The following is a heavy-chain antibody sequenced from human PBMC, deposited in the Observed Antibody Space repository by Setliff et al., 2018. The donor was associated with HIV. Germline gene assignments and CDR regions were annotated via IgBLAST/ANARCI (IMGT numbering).Heavy chain of an antibody. D-gene: IGHD2-21*01. CDR2: IYHSGST. CDR3: ARHNCGTTACHGVVV. V-gene: IGHV4-4*02. J-gene: IGHJ3*01. CDR1: GGPISSSNW. Sequence: PSETLSLTCAVSGGPISSSNWWSWVRQPPGKGLGWIGEIYHSGSTNYNPSLKIRVTISVDKSKNQSSLKLSSVTAADTAVYYCARHNCGTTACHGVVVWGQGTMVTVSS.